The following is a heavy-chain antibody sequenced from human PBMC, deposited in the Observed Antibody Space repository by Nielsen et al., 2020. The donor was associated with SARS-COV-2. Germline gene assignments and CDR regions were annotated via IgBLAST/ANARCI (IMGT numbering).Heavy chain of an antibody. CDR1: GYRFTKYP. CDR2: IDTNVGKP. CDR3: ARDSYGSVGTVSHGMDV. D-gene: IGHD3-10*01. Sequence: ASVKVSCKASGYRFTKYPLNWVRQAPGQGLEWMGWIDTNVGKPTYAQAFSGRFVFSLDTSVSTAFLQIINLKAADSAVYFCARDSYGSVGTVSHGMDVWDQGTTVTVSS. J-gene: IGHJ6*02. V-gene: IGHV7-4-1*02.